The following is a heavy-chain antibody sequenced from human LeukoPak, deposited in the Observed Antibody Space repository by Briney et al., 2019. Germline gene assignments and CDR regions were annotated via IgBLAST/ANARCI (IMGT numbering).Heavy chain of an antibody. D-gene: IGHD6-19*01. J-gene: IGHJ3*02. CDR3: ARGRDSSGWYPLDAFDI. V-gene: IGHV3-66*01. CDR1: GFTVSSNY. Sequence: GGSLRLSCAASGFTVSSNYMSWVRQAPGKGLEWVSVIYSGGSTYYADSVKGRFTISRDNAKNSLYLQMNSLRAEDTAVYYCARGRDSSGWYPLDAFDIWGPGTTVTVSS. CDR2: IYSGGST.